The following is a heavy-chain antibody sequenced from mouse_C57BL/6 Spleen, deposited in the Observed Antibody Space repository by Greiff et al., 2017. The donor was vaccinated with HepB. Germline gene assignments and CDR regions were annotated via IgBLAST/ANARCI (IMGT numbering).Heavy chain of an antibody. CDR2: IYPGDGDT. Sequence: QVQLQQSGPELVKPGASVKISCEASGYAFSSSWMNWVKQRPGKGLEWIGRIYPGDGDTNYNGKFKGKATLTADKSSSTAYMQLSSLTSEDSAVYFCARSKSTVVDAMDYWGQGTSVTVSS. V-gene: IGHV1-82*01. J-gene: IGHJ4*01. CDR1: GYAFSSSW. CDR3: ARSKSTVVDAMDY. D-gene: IGHD1-1*01.